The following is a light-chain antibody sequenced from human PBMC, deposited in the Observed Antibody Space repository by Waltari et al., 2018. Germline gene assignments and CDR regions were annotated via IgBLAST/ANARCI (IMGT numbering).Light chain of an antibody. CDR2: DGT. CDR1: DIGRQT. CDR3: QVWEDSSDHPGV. V-gene: IGLV3-21*02. Sequence: YGLTQPPSVSVAPGETASISCGGNDIGRQTVHWYQQKPGQAPVLVVDDGTDRPPGIPGRFSGSNAGNTATLTITRVEAGDEADYYCQVWEDSSDHPGVFGGGTKLTVL. J-gene: IGLJ3*02.